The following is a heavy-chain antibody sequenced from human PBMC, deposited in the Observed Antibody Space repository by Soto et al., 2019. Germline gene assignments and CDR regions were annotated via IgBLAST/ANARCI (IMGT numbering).Heavy chain of an antibody. Sequence: SETLSLTCAVYGGSFSGYYWSWIRQPPGKGLEWIGEINHSGSTNYNPSLKSRVTISVDTSKNQFSLKLSSVTAADTAVYYCASTYGESDPVDCRGQVTLVTVAS. D-gene: IGHD4-17*01. CDR3: ASTYGESDPVDC. CDR1: GGSFSGYY. CDR2: INHSGST. V-gene: IGHV4-34*01. J-gene: IGHJ4*02.